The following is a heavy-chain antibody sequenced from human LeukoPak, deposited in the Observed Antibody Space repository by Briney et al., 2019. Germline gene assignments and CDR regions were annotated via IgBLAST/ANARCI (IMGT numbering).Heavy chain of an antibody. Sequence: GASVKVSCKASGFTFTSSAVQWVRQARGQRLEWIGWIVVGSGNTNYAQKFQERVTITRDMSTSTAYMALSSLRSEDTAVYYCAASGPGGALFDYWGQGTLVTVSS. D-gene: IGHD3-16*01. V-gene: IGHV1-58*01. J-gene: IGHJ4*02. CDR2: IVVGSGNT. CDR1: GFTFTSSA. CDR3: AASGPGGALFDY.